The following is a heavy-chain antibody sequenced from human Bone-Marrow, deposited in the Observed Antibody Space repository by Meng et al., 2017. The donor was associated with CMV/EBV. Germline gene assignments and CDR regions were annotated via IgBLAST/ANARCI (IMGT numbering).Heavy chain of an antibody. D-gene: IGHD2-2*03. V-gene: IGHV3-11*01. CDR1: GFTFSDYY. CDR2: ISSSGSTI. CDR3: ARDGAPPHGYCSSTSCLYRIYYYYGMDV. Sequence: LSLTCAASGFTFSDYYMSWIRQAPGKGLEWVSYISSSGSTIYYADSVKGRFTISRDNAKNSLYLQMNSLRAEDTAVYYCARDGAPPHGYCSSTSCLYRIYYYYGMDVWGQGTTVTVSS. J-gene: IGHJ6*02.